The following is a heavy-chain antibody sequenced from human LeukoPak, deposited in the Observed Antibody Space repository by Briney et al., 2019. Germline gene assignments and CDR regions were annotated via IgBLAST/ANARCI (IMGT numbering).Heavy chain of an antibody. CDR3: AKMAGMTRQVYYMDV. J-gene: IGHJ6*03. CDR1: GFTFSSYS. V-gene: IGHV3-23*01. Sequence: GGSLRLSCAASGFTFSSYSMNWVRQAPGKGLEWVSALYGSGETTYYADSVKGRFTVSRDNSKNTLYLQMDGLRAEDTAVYYCAKMAGMTRQVYYMDVWGKGATVTVSS. CDR2: LYGSGETT. D-gene: IGHD1-1*01.